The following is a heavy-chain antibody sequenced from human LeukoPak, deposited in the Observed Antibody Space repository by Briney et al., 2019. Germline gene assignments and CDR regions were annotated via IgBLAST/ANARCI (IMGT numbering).Heavy chain of an antibody. V-gene: IGHV4-38-2*01. CDR3: ARLLREWLNFDY. CDR1: GYSISSGYY. D-gene: IGHD3-3*01. CDR2: IYHSGST. J-gene: IGHJ4*02. Sequence: KSSETLSLTCAVSGYSISSGYYWGWIRQPPGKGLEWIGSIYHSGSTYYNPSLKSRVTISVDTSKNQFSLKLSSVTAADTAVYYCARLLREWLNFDYWGQGTLVSVSS.